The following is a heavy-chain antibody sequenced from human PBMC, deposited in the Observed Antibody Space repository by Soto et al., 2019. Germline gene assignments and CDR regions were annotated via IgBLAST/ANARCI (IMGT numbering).Heavy chain of an antibody. D-gene: IGHD4-17*01. CDR1: GGSFSTYV. J-gene: IGHJ4*02. V-gene: IGHV1-69*13. CDR2: IIPKFGTT. Sequence: QVQLVQSGAEVKKPGSSVKVSCKASGGSFSTYVINWVRLAPGQGLEWMGGIIPKFGTTNYAQKFRGRVTNTADESTNTAYMELNYLRAEDTAVYFCARELDPYYGGNSLSLDYWGQGTLVTVSS. CDR3: ARELDPYYGGNSLSLDY.